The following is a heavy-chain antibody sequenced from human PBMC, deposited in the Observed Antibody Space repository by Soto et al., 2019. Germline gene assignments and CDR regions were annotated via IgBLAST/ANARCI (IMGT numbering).Heavy chain of an antibody. V-gene: IGHV4-31*03. CDR2: IYYSGST. Sequence: PSETLSLTCTVSGGSISSGGYYWSWIRQHPGKGLEWIGYIYYSGSTYYNPSLKSRVTISVDTSKNQFSLKLSSVSFADTAVYYCARDYGDSVDYWGQGTLVTVSS. D-gene: IGHD4-17*01. CDR3: ARDYGDSVDY. J-gene: IGHJ4*02. CDR1: GGSISSGGYY.